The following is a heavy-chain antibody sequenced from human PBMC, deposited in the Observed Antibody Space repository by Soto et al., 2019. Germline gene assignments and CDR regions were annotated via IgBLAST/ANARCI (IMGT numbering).Heavy chain of an antibody. V-gene: IGHV1-69*04. CDR2: VNPILSMS. CDR3: ATSYGSGYRAFDF. Sequence: SVQVSCKASGYTFTSYGINWVRQAPGLGLEWMGRVNPILSMSNYAQRFQGRVTMTADKSTSTAYMELSGLRSDDTAIYYCATSYGSGYRAFDFWGQGALVTVSS. D-gene: IGHD3-10*01. J-gene: IGHJ4*02. CDR1: GYTFTSYG.